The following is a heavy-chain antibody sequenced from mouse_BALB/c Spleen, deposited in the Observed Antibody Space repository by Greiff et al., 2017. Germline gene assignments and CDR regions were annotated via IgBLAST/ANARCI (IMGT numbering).Heavy chain of an antibody. D-gene: IGHD3-1*01. Sequence: EVQGVESGGGLVQPGGSLRLSCATSGFTFTDYYMSWVRQPPGKALEWLGFIRNKANGYTTEYSASVKGRFTISRDNSQSILYLQMNTLRAEDSATYYCARDGGFLDYWGQGTSVTVSS. CDR2: IRNKANGYTT. V-gene: IGHV7-3*02. CDR1: GFTFTDYY. J-gene: IGHJ4*01. CDR3: ARDGGFLDY.